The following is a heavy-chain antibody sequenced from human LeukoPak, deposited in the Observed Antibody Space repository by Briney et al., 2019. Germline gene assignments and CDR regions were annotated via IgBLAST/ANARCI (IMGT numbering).Heavy chain of an antibody. Sequence: SVKVSCKASGGTFSSYAISWVRQAPGQGLEWMGGIIPILGTANYAQKFQGRVTITADESTSTAYMELSSLRSEDTAVYYCANLLGSSSWIDYWGQGTLVTVSS. CDR1: GGTFSSYA. J-gene: IGHJ4*02. CDR2: IIPILGTA. CDR3: ANLLGSSSWIDY. V-gene: IGHV1-69*13. D-gene: IGHD6-13*01.